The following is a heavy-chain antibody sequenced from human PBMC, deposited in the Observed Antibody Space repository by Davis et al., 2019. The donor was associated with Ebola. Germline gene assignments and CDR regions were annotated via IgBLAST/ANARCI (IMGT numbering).Heavy chain of an antibody. J-gene: IGHJ5*02. CDR2: IIPIFGTA. CDR3: AREGTGNWFDP. V-gene: IGHV1-69*05. CDR1: GGTFSSYA. Sequence: SVKVSCKASGGTFSSYAISWVRQAPGQGLEWMGGIIPIFGTANYAQKFQGRLTMTTDTSTSTAYMELSRLRPDDTAVYYCAREGTGNWFDPWGQGTLVTVSS. D-gene: IGHD1-14*01.